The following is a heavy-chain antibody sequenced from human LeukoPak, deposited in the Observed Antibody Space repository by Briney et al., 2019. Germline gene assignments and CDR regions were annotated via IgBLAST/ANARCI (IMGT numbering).Heavy chain of an antibody. V-gene: IGHV1-2*02. CDR2: INPNSGGT. D-gene: IGHD6-13*01. CDR1: GYTFTGYY. Sequence: ASVKVSCKASGYTFTGYYMHWVRQAPGQGLEWMGWINPNSGGTNYAQKFQGRVTMTRDTSISTAHMELSRLRSDDTAVYYCARDLYSSSWYDYWGQGTLVTVSS. J-gene: IGHJ4*02. CDR3: ARDLYSSSWYDY.